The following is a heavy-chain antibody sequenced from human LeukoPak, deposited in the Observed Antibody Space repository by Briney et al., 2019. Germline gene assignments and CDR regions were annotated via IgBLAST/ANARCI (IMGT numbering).Heavy chain of an antibody. CDR2: IYSGGST. CDR1: GFAVSSNY. CDR3: AKDQGGYCSSFSCYSGDYGYFQH. J-gene: IGHJ1*01. D-gene: IGHD2-2*03. V-gene: IGHV3-66*01. Sequence: GGSLRLSCAASGFAVSSNYMSWVRQAPGKGLEWVSVIYSGGSTSYADSVKGRFTISRDNSKNTLYLQMNSLRAEDTAVYYCAKDQGGYCSSFSCYSGDYGYFQHWGQGTLVTVSS.